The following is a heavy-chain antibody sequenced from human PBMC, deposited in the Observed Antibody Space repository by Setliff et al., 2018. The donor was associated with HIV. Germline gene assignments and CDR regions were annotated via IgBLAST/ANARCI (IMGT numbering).Heavy chain of an antibody. Sequence: KPSETLSLTCTVSGDSISSSSYYWGWIRQPPGKGLEWIGSIYYSYSTYYNPSLKSRVTISLDTAKNQLSLKLSSVTAADTAVYYCASRGDSGWYYRSGFDPWAREPWSPSPQ. CDR3: ASRGDSGWYYRSGFDP. J-gene: IGHJ5*02. CDR1: GDSISSSSYY. V-gene: IGHV4-39*01. D-gene: IGHD6-19*01. CDR2: IYYSYST.